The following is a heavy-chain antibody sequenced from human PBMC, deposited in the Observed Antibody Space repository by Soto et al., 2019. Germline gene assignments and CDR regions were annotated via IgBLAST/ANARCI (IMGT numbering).Heavy chain of an antibody. Sequence: PGGSLRLSCGASGFAFSNYWMHWVRQVPGKGLVWVSRINGDGSDIKYADSVKGRFTISRDNAKNSLSLQMNSLRAEDTALYYCATDLNWSGTWGQGTMVTVSS. CDR3: ATDLNWSGT. V-gene: IGHV3-74*03. J-gene: IGHJ3*01. CDR1: GFAFSNYW. CDR2: INGDGSDI. D-gene: IGHD3-3*01.